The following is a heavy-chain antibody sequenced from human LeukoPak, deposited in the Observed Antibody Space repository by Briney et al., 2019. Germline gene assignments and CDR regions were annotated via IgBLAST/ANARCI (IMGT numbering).Heavy chain of an antibody. CDR3: ARISEYETASAEEHYYGMTS. CDR2: FSTGGSII. CDR1: GFTLSDYY. V-gene: IGHV3-11*01. J-gene: IGHJ6*02. D-gene: IGHD3-3*02. Sequence: GGSLRLSCAASGFTLSDYYTSWIRQAPGKGLEWVSYFSTGGSIIYYADSVKGRFTISRDKAKNSLYLEMNSLRADDTAVYYCARISEYETASAEEHYYGMTSGAKGPRLPSP.